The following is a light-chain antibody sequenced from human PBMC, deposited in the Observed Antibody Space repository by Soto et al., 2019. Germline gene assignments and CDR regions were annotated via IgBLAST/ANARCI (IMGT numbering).Light chain of an antibody. CDR1: QSSSSY. V-gene: IGKV1-39*01. Sequence: MTQSPSSLSASVGDRGTITCPASQSSSSYLNWYQQKPGKAPKLLIYAASSLQSGVPSRFSGSGSGTEFTLTISSLQPDDFATYYCQQYNSYQWTFGQGTKVDI. CDR3: QQYNSYQWT. J-gene: IGKJ1*01. CDR2: AAS.